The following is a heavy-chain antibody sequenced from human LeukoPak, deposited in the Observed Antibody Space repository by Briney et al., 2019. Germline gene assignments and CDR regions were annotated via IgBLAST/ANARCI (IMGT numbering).Heavy chain of an antibody. CDR1: GFTFDDYA. CDR3: ARGSRQQRSWYWGYYYYYMDV. J-gene: IGHJ6*03. Sequence: GGSLRLSCATSGFTFDDYAMHWVRQAPGKGLEWVSGISWNSGSIGYADSVKGRFTISRDNAKNSLYLQMNSLRAEDTALYYCARGSRQQRSWYWGYYYYYMDVRGKGTTVTVSS. CDR2: ISWNSGSI. V-gene: IGHV3-9*01. D-gene: IGHD6-13*01.